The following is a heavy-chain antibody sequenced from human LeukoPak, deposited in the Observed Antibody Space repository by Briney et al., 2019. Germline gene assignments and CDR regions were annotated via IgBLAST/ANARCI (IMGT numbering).Heavy chain of an antibody. J-gene: IGHJ5*02. V-gene: IGHV3-15*01. D-gene: IGHD4-17*01. CDR3: TTDGYGDPPLGP. Sequence: GSRRFSCAASGFTSSNAGMSWVGQAPGKGRGWVGRIKSKTVGGTTDYAAPVKGRFTISRDDSKNTLYLQMNSLKTEDTAVYYCTTDGYGDPPLGPWGQGTLVTVSS. CDR1: GFTSSNAG. CDR2: IKSKTVGGTT.